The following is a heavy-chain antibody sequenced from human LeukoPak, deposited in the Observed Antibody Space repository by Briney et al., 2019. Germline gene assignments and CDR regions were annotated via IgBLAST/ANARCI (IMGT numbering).Heavy chain of an antibody. J-gene: IGHJ4*02. Sequence: TGGSLRLSCAASGFTFSSYAMHWVRQAPGKGLEGVAVISYDGSNKYYADSVKGRFTISRDNNKNTLYLQMNSLRAEDTAVYYCAREVGDYGDYLGYWGQGTLVTVSS. CDR2: ISYDGSNK. CDR1: GFTFSSYA. D-gene: IGHD4-17*01. V-gene: IGHV3-30-3*01. CDR3: AREVGDYGDYLGY.